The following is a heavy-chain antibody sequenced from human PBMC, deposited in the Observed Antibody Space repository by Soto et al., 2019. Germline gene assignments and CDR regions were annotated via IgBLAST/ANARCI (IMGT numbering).Heavy chain of an antibody. CDR3: ARIGTHGRFLEWLPSRYYYYGMDV. Sequence: SATLSLTCTVSGGSISSYYWSWIRQPPGKGLEWIGYIYYSGSTNYNPSLKSRVTISVDTSKNQFSLKLSSVTAADTAVYYCARIGTHGRFLEWLPSRYYYYGMDVWGQGTTVTVSS. D-gene: IGHD3-3*01. J-gene: IGHJ6*02. CDR1: GGSISSYY. CDR2: IYYSGST. V-gene: IGHV4-59*01.